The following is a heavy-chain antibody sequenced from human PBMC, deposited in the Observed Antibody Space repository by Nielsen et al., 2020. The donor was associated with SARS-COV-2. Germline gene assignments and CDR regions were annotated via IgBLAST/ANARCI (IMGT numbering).Heavy chain of an antibody. CDR3: AKRSGYTSGWYGDY. D-gene: IGHD6-19*01. V-gene: IGHV3-23*01. CDR2: ISSST. J-gene: IGHJ4*02. CDR1: GFTFSTYA. Sequence: ESLKISCAASGFTFSTYAMSWVRQAPGKGLEWVSAISSSTYYADSVKGRFTVSRDNSKNTLYLQMNSLRAEDTAVYYCAKRSGYTSGWYGDYWGQGTLVTVSS.